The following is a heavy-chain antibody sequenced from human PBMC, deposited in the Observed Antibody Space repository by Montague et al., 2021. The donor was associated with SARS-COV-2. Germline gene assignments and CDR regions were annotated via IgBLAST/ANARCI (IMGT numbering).Heavy chain of an antibody. Sequence: PALVKPTQTLTLTCTFSGFSLSGVGMGVAWIRQAPGKALEWLAGIDWNEDKRYSPPLKNRLTITRHTSNNQVVLTVTYVAAADTGTYYCAPTRIAFPGAPLDFWGQGTLITVSS. CDR3: APTRIAFPGAPLDF. D-gene: IGHD3-3*02. J-gene: IGHJ4*02. V-gene: IGHV2-5*01. CDR1: GFSLSGVGMG. CDR2: IDWNEDK.